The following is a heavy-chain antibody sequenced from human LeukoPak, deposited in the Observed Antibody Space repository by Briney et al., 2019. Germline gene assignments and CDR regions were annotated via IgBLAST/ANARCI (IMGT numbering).Heavy chain of an antibody. Sequence: ASVKVSCKASGGTFSSYAISWVRQAPGQGLEWMGGIIPIFGTANYAQKFQGRVTITADESTSTAYMELRSLRSDDTAVYYCARGNWNPSYYYMDVWGKGTTVTASS. J-gene: IGHJ6*03. CDR3: ARGNWNPSYYYMDV. CDR2: IIPIFGTA. CDR1: GGTFSSYA. D-gene: IGHD1-20*01. V-gene: IGHV1-69*01.